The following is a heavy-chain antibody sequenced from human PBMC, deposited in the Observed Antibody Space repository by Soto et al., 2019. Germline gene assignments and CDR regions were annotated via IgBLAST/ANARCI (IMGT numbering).Heavy chain of an antibody. CDR3: ARMGFSGGGYLSYYYYGMDV. D-gene: IGHD2-15*01. Sequence: SVKVSCKASGLTFSSSALTWVRQAPGQGLEWMGGIIPFFGTVDYAQKFQGRVTITADESTSTTYMELSSLRSEDTAMYYCARMGFSGGGYLSYYYYGMDVWGQGTTVTVS. CDR2: IIPFFGTV. J-gene: IGHJ6*02. V-gene: IGHV1-69*13. CDR1: GLTFSSSA.